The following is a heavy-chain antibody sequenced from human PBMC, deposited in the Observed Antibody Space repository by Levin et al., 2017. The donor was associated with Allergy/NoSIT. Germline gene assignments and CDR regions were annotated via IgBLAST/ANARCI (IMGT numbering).Heavy chain of an antibody. CDR1: GFTFSNYG. D-gene: IGHD2-15*01. CDR3: ERGYEVSPSVDEEFDF. J-gene: IGHJ4*02. CDR2: ISYHGTNK. V-gene: IGHV3-30*03. Sequence: GGSLRLSCAASGFTFSNYGMHWVRQAPGKGLEWVAVISYHGTNKYYADSVQGRFTISRDNSKNTLSLQLNNLRAEDTAVYYCERGYEVSPSVDEEFDFWGQGTLVTVSS.